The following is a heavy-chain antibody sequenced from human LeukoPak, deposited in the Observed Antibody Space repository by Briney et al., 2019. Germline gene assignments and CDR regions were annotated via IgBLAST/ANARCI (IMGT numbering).Heavy chain of an antibody. CDR2: ISAYNGNA. J-gene: IGHJ4*02. D-gene: IGHD3-9*01. CDR1: GGTFSSYA. V-gene: IGHV1-18*01. Sequence: ASVKVSCKASGGTFSSYAISWVRQAPGQGLEWMGWISAYNGNANYAQKLQGRVTMTTDTSTSTAYMELRSLRSDDTAVYYCARRRDSYYDILTGPNGGYFDYWGQGTLVTVSS. CDR3: ARRRDSYYDILTGPNGGYFDY.